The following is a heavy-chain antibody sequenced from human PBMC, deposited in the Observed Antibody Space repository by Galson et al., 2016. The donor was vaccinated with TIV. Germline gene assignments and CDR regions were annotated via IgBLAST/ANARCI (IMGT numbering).Heavy chain of an antibody. D-gene: IGHD3-16*01. J-gene: IGHJ3*02. Sequence: LRLSCAASGLTFSTYAMTWVRQAPGKGLEWVSGISSRGEYTFYADSVKGRFTVSRDNSKKTLYLQMSSLRVEDTAVYYCAKEEIGDGFDIWGQGTMVTVSS. CDR1: GLTFSTYA. CDR2: ISSRGEYT. CDR3: AKEEIGDGFDI. V-gene: IGHV3-23*01.